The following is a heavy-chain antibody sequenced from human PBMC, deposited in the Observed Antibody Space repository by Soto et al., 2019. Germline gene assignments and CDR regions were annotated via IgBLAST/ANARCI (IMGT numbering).Heavy chain of an antibody. J-gene: IGHJ4*02. V-gene: IGHV3-64D*06. CDR3: VKVRPEMATIGHFDY. Sequence: SGGSLRLSCSASGFTFSSYAMHWVRQAPGKGLEYVSAISSNGGSTYYADSVKGRFTISRDNSKNTLYLQMSSLRAEDTAVYYCVKVRPEMATIGHFDYWGQGTLVTVSS. CDR2: ISSNGGST. CDR1: GFTFSSYA. D-gene: IGHD5-12*01.